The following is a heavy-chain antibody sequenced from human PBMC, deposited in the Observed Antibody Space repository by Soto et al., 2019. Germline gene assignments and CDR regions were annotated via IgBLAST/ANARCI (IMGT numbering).Heavy chain of an antibody. V-gene: IGHV3-30-3*01. CDR2: ISYDGSNK. CDR1: GFTFSSYA. CDR3: ARGPYSYGNYYFDY. D-gene: IGHD5-18*01. J-gene: IGHJ4*02. Sequence: SLRLSCAASGFTFSSYAMHWVRQAPGKGLEWVAVISYDGSNKYYADSVKGRFTISRDNSKNTLYLQMNSLRAEDTAVYYCARGPYSYGNYYFDYWGQGTLVTVSS.